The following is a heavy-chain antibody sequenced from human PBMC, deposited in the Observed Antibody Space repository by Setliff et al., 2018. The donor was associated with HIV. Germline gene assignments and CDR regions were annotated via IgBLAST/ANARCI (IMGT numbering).Heavy chain of an antibody. CDR2: IYFSGST. V-gene: IGHV4-59*11. J-gene: IGHJ6*03. D-gene: IGHD3-9*01. CDR3: ARAHYDIGNYYMDV. Sequence: ETLSLTCTVSGVSISSHYWSWIRQPPGKGLEWIGYIYFSGSTSYNPSLKSRVTISVDTSKNQFSLKLRSVTAADTAVYYCARAHYDIGNYYMDVWGKGTTVTVS. CDR1: GVSISSHY.